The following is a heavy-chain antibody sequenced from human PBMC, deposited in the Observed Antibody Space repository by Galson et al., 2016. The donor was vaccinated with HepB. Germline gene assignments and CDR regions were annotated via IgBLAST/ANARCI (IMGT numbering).Heavy chain of an antibody. J-gene: IGHJ5*02. Sequence: SVKVSCKVSGYTLTELSMHWVRQAPGKGLEWMGGFDPEDGETIYAQKFQGRVTMTEDTSTDTAYMELSSLGSEDTAVYYCATGEQLERRPDMRTPLPHFDPWGQGTLVTVSS. CDR2: FDPEDGET. CDR3: ATGEQLERRPDMRTPLPHFDP. V-gene: IGHV1-24*01. D-gene: IGHD1-1*01. CDR1: GYTLTELS.